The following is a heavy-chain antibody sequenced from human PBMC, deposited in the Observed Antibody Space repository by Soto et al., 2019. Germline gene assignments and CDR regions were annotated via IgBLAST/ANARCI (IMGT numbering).Heavy chain of an antibody. D-gene: IGHD2-21*02. CDR3: AKLWGYGSDSAYFDY. Sequence: PRGSLILSCAPYTLNPSNYAMDWVRQAPGKGLEWVAVISYDGTTKYYADSVKGRFTISIDNSKSTLYLQMNSLRVEDAAVYYCAKLWGYGSDSAYFDYWGQGTLVTVSS. CDR2: ISYDGTTK. J-gene: IGHJ4*02. CDR1: TLNPSNYA. V-gene: IGHV3-30*18.